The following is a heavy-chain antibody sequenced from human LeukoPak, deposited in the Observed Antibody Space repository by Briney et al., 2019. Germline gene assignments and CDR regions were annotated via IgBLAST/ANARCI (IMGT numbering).Heavy chain of an antibody. CDR3: ARDPGDTDWYNFDF. CDR1: GGSISDHF. V-gene: IGHV4-59*11. J-gene: IGHJ4*02. Sequence: SETLSLTCTVSGGSISDHFWSWFRRPPGKGLENIGYIHSSGSTNYNPSFGSRVAVSLEMSKNQFSLTLTSVTAADTAVYYCARDPGDTDWYNFDFWGQGILVTVSS. CDR2: IHSSGST. D-gene: IGHD3-9*01.